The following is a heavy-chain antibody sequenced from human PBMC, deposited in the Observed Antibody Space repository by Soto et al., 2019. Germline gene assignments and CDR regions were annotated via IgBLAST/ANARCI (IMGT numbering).Heavy chain of an antibody. J-gene: IGHJ3*02. V-gene: IGHV3-23*01. CDR2: ISGSGGST. CDR1: GSTFSSYA. CDR3: AKTVLYCSGGSCSRPDAFDI. D-gene: IGHD2-15*01. Sequence: EVQLLESGGGLVQPGGSLRLSCAASGSTFSSYAMSWVRQAPGKGLEWVSAISGSGGSTYYAYSVKGRFTISRDNSKNAVYRQMNSLRAEDTAVYYCAKTVLYCSGGSCSRPDAFDIWGQGTMVTVSS.